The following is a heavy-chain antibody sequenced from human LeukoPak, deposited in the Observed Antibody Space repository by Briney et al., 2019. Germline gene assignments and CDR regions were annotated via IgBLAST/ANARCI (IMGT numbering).Heavy chain of an antibody. V-gene: IGHV6-1*01. J-gene: IGHJ6*04. CDR2: TYYRSKWYN. CDR3: ARDRSPVMGEALDV. Sequence: KPSQTLSLTCAISGDSVASNGAAWNWIRQSPSRNLEWLGRTYYRSKWYNDYAVSVRSRMTINPDTSKNQFSLQLNSVTPEDTAVYYCARDRSPVMGEALDVWGKGTTVIVSS. D-gene: IGHD2-21*01. CDR1: GDSVASNGAA.